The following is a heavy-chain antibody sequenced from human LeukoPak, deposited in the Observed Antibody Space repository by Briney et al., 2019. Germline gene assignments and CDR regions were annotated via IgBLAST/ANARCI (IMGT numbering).Heavy chain of an antibody. Sequence: SETLSLTCTVSGGSISSYYWSWIRQPPGKGLEWIGYIYYSGSTNYNPSLKSRVTKSVDTSKNQFSLKLSSVTAADTAVYYCARRYYYGYFDYWGQGTLVTVSS. J-gene: IGHJ4*02. CDR3: ARRYYYGYFDY. D-gene: IGHD3-10*01. CDR2: IYYSGST. CDR1: GGSISSYY. V-gene: IGHV4-59*08.